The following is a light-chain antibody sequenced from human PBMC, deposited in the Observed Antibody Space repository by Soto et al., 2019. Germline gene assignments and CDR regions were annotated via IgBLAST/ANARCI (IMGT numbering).Light chain of an antibody. CDR1: QSISSW. Sequence: DIQMTQSPSTLSASVGDRVTITCRASQSISSWLAWYQQKPGKAPKLLIYDASSLESGVPSRFSGSGSGTEFTLTISSLQPDDFATYYCQQYHSFSFTFGQGTKVDI. J-gene: IGKJ2*01. V-gene: IGKV1-5*01. CDR2: DAS. CDR3: QQYHSFSFT.